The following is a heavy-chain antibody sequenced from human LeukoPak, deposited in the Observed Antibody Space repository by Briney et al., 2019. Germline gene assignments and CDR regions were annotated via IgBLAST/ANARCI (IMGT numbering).Heavy chain of an antibody. Sequence: GGSLRLSCAASGFTFSSYSMNWVRQAPGKGLEWVSSISSSSSYIYYADSVKGRFTISRDNAKNSLDLQMNSLRAEDTAVYYCAREKYGDSRFDYYYYMDVWGKGTTVTISS. D-gene: IGHD4-17*01. CDR1: GFTFSSYS. J-gene: IGHJ6*03. V-gene: IGHV3-21*04. CDR2: ISSSSSYI. CDR3: AREKYGDSRFDYYYYMDV.